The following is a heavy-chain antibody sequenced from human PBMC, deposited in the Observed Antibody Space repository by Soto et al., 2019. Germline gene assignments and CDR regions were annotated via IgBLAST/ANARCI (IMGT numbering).Heavy chain of an antibody. J-gene: IGHJ4*02. CDR3: ASSLGVTHGF. CDR1: RISFSAYW. V-gene: IGHV3-7*03. D-gene: IGHD4-4*01. CDR2: INPDGSGK. Sequence: VQFVESGGGLVQPGGSLRLSGAVSRISFSAYWISWARQAPGKGLEWVANINPDGSGKYYVDSVKGRFTVSRDNVKDSLYLKMNTLRPDATATYCCASSLGVTHGFWGEAALGNVSS.